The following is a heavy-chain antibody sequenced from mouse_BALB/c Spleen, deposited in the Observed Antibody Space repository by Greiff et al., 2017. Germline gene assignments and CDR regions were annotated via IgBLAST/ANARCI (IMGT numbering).Heavy chain of an antibody. CDR2: ISSGGSYT. CDR1: GFTFSSYT. CDR3: TRDQEFDY. V-gene: IGHV5-6-4*01. Sequence: EVMLVESGGGLVKPGGSLKLSCAASGFTFSSYTMSWVRQTPEKRLEWVATISSGGSYTYYPDSVKGRFTISRDNAKNTLYLQMSSLKSEDTAMYYCTRDQEFDYWGQGTTLTVSS. D-gene: IGHD3-2*02. J-gene: IGHJ2*01.